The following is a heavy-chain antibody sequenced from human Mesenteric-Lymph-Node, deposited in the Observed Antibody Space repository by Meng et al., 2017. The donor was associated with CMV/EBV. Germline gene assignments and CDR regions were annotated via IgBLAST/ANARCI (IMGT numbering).Heavy chain of an antibody. CDR3: ARVNEACDFWSGPYWYFDL. V-gene: IGHV3-33*01. D-gene: IGHD3-3*01. Sequence: GGSLRFSCAASAFTFSYYGMHWVRQAPGKGLEGVAVIWYDGSNKYYADSVKGRFTISRDDSKNTLYLQVNSLRAEDTAVYYCARVNEACDFWSGPYWYFDLWGRGTLVTVSS. J-gene: IGHJ2*01. CDR1: AFTFSYYG. CDR2: IWYDGSNK.